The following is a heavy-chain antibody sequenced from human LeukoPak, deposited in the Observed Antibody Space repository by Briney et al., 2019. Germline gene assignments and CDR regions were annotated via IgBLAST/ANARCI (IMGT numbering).Heavy chain of an antibody. Sequence: PGGSLRLSCAASGFTFSSYEMNWVRQAPGKGLEWVSYISSSGSTIYYADSVKGRFTISRGNAKNSLYLQMNSLRAEDTAVYYCARREISSGWYVGAFDIWGQGTMVTVSS. D-gene: IGHD6-19*01. J-gene: IGHJ3*02. CDR1: GFTFSSYE. CDR2: ISSSGSTI. CDR3: ARREISSGWYVGAFDI. V-gene: IGHV3-48*03.